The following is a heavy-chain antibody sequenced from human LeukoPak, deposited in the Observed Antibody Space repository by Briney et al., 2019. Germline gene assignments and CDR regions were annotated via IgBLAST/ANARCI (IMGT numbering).Heavy chain of an antibody. J-gene: IGHJ5*02. V-gene: IGHV4-59*12. Sequence: SETLSLTCSVSGGFNTHYYWSWIRQPPGKGLEWIGYFYHSGSTNYNPSLKSRVIISVDTSKNQFSLKLNSVTAADTAVYYCARPLGYCSDSRCPQSWFDPWGQGTLVTVSS. CDR3: ARPLGYCSDSRCPQSWFDP. CDR2: FYHSGST. CDR1: GGFNTHYY. D-gene: IGHD2-15*01.